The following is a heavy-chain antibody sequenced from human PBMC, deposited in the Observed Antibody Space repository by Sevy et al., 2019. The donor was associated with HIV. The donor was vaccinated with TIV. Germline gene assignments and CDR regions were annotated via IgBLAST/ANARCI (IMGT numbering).Heavy chain of an antibody. D-gene: IGHD2-15*01. J-gene: IGHJ6*02. CDR3: ATELLVMEWYSYVMDV. Sequence: SETLSLTCTVSGGSIGSGGFYWSWIRQQPGKGLEWIGYIYYSGSAYYNPSLKSRLTISIDTSNNQFSLKLRSVTAADTAVYYCATELLVMEWYSYVMDVWGQGTTVTVSS. V-gene: IGHV4-31*03. CDR2: IYYSGSA. CDR1: GGSIGSGGFY.